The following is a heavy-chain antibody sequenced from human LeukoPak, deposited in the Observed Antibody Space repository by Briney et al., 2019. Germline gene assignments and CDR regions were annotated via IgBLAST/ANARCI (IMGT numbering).Heavy chain of an antibody. CDR3: AKDMSDYTNFPDV. CDR1: GFAFSSYE. Sequence: SGGSLRLSCAASGFAFSSYEMNWVRQAPGKGLEWVSTISGGGGSTFYADSVKGRFTIFRVNSKNTLYLQMNSLRAEDTAIYYCAKDMSDYTNFPDVWGQGTTVTVSS. V-gene: IGHV3-23*01. J-gene: IGHJ6*02. CDR2: ISGGGGST. D-gene: IGHD4-11*01.